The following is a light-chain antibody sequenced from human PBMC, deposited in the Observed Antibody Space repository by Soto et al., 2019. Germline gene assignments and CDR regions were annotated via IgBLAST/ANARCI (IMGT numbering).Light chain of an antibody. CDR3: QHYYTYPPT. V-gene: IGKV1-8*01. Sequence: AIRLTQSPSSFSASAGDIVTISCRASQDIDSNLAWYQQKPGKAPKLLISGASNLQIGVPSRFSGSGSGTDFSLTIRSLQSDDFATYFCQHYYTYPPTFGQGTKVE. CDR2: GAS. J-gene: IGKJ1*01. CDR1: QDIDSN.